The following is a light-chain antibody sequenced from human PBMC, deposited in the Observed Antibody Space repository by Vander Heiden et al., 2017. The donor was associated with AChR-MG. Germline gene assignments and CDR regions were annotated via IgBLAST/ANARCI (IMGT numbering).Light chain of an antibody. CDR3: QSYDTSLRAVV. CDR2: GNS. CDR1: SSNIGAGYD. Sequence: QSVLTQPPSVSGAPGQRVTISCTGSSSNIGAGYDVHWYQQVPGTAPKLLIYGNSNRPSGVPDRFSGSKSGTLASLAITGLQAEDESDYYCQSYDTSLRAVVFGGGTKLTVL. J-gene: IGLJ2*01. V-gene: IGLV1-40*01.